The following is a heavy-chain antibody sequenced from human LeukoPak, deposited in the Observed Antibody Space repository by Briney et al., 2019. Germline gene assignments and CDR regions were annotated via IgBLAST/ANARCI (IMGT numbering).Heavy chain of an antibody. J-gene: IGHJ6*02. D-gene: IGHD6-19*01. CDR1: GFTFDDYA. Sequence: GGSLRLSCAASGFTFDDYAMHWVRQAPGKGLEWVSGISWNSGSIGYADSVKGRFTISRDNAKKSLYLQMNSLRAEDTALYYCAKDIWAGIAVAGHYYGVDVWGQGTTVTVSS. CDR2: ISWNSGSI. CDR3: AKDIWAGIAVAGHYYGVDV. V-gene: IGHV3-9*01.